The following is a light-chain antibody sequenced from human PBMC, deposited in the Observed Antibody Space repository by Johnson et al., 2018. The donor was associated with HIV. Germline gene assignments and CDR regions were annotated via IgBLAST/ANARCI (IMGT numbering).Light chain of an antibody. CDR2: ENN. J-gene: IGLJ1*01. Sequence: QSILTQPPSVSAAPGQKVTISCSGSSSNIGNNYVSWYQQLPGTAPKLLIYENNKRPSRIPARFSGSKSGTSATLGITGLQTGDEADYYCGTWDTSLSATACFGTGTKVTVL. V-gene: IGLV1-51*02. CDR1: SSNIGNNY. CDR3: GTWDTSLSATAC.